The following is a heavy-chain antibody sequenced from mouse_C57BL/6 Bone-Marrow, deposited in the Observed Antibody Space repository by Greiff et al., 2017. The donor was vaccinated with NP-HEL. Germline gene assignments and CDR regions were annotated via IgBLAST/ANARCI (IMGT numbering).Heavy chain of an antibody. Sequence: VMLVESGPGLVAPSQSLSITCTVSGFSLTSYAISWVRQPPGKGLEWLGVIWTGGGTNYNSALKSRLSISKDNSKSQVFLKMNSLQTDDTARYYCALLYDGFFAWFAYWGQGTLVTVSA. J-gene: IGHJ3*01. V-gene: IGHV2-9-1*01. CDR1: GFSLTSYA. D-gene: IGHD2-3*01. CDR2: IWTGGGT. CDR3: ALLYDGFFAWFAY.